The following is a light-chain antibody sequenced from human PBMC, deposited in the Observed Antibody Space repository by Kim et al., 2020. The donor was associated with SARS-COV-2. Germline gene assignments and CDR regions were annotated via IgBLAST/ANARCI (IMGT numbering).Light chain of an antibody. J-gene: IGKJ4*01. CDR1: QSVRSS. V-gene: IGKV3D-15*01. CDR2: DAS. Sequence: EIATTQSPATLSVSAGERATLSCRASQSVRSSLAWYQQRPGQAPRLLIYDASIRATGVPARFTGSGSGTEFTLTISSLQSEEFAVYFWKIYYTKSALTFGGGTKVDIK. CDR3: KIYYTKSALT.